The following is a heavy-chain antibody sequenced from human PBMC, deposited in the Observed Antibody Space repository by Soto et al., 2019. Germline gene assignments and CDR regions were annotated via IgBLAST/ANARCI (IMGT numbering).Heavy chain of an antibody. D-gene: IGHD1-26*01. V-gene: IGHV3-48*02. Sequence: EVQLVESGGGLVQPGGSLRLSCAASGFTFSSYSMNWVRQAPGKGLEWVSYMSSSSSTMYYADSVKGRFTISRDNAKNSLFLHMNSLIDADTAVYYCARDSTDADSGSYSGDYWGQGTLVTVSS. J-gene: IGHJ4*02. CDR3: ARDSTDADSGSYSGDY. CDR1: GFTFSSYS. CDR2: MSSSSSTM.